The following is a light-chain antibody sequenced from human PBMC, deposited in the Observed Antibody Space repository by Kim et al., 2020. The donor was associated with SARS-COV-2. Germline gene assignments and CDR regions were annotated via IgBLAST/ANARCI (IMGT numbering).Light chain of an antibody. CDR1: QSANSN. V-gene: IGKV3-15*01. CDR2: DAS. J-gene: IGKJ4*01. Sequence: VSPGERATLSCRASQSANSNLAWYQQKPGQAPGLLIYDASTRATDIPARFSGSGSGTDFTLTITCLQPEDFAVYYCQQYDKWPLTFGGGTKVDIK. CDR3: QQYDKWPLT.